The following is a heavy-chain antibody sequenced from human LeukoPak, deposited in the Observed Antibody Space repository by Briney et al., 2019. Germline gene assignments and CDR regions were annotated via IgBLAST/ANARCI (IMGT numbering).Heavy chain of an antibody. CDR1: GFTFSSYS. J-gene: IGHJ4*02. V-gene: IGHV3-48*01. D-gene: IGHD6-19*01. Sequence: GGSLRLSCAASGFTFSSYSMNWVRQAPGKGLEWVSYTSCSSSTIYYADSVKGRFTISRDNAKNSLYLQMNSLRAEDTAVYYCARRSSGGYEFDYWGQGTLVTVSS. CDR2: TSCSSSTI. CDR3: ARRSSGGYEFDY.